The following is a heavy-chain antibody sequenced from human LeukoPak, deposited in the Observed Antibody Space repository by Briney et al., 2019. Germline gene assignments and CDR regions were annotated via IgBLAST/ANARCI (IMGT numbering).Heavy chain of an antibody. D-gene: IGHD2-2*03. CDR1: GFTFSNAW. V-gene: IGHV3-15*01. J-gene: IGHJ3*02. CDR3: TTLDIVVVPAAYDAFDI. CDR2: IKSKTDGGTT. Sequence: GGSLRLSCAASGFTFSNAWMSWDRQAPGKGLEWVGRIKSKTDGGTTDYAAPVKGRFTISRDDSKNTLYLQMNSLKTEDTAVYYCTTLDIVVVPAAYDAFDIWGQGTMVTVSS.